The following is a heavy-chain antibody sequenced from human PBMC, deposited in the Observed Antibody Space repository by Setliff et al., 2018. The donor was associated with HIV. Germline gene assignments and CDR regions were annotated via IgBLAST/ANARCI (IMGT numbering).Heavy chain of an antibody. J-gene: IGHJ3*02. CDR1: GGSISSGSYY. Sequence: PSETLSLTCTVSGGSISSGSYYWSWMRQPAGKGLEWIGHIYTSGSTNYNPSLKSRVTISVDTSKNQFSLKLSSVTAADTAVYYCARADFPPPSYIWESYRSGAFDIWGQGTMVTVSS. V-gene: IGHV4-61*09. D-gene: IGHD3-16*02. CDR3: ARADFPPPSYIWESYRSGAFDI. CDR2: IYTSGST.